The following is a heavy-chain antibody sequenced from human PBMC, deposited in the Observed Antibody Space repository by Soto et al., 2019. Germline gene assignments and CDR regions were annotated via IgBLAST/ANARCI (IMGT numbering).Heavy chain of an antibody. Sequence: EVQLLESGGGLVQPGGSLKLSCAASGFSFDSHSMRWVRQAPGKGLEWVAGISGSGYSKYHADSVRGRFTISRDNSWNTLNLQMNTLRAEDTALYYCAKSRGDSWSTYSFDAWGQGTVVTVSS. J-gene: IGHJ4*02. CDR3: AKSRGDSWSTYSFDA. CDR1: GFSFDSHS. D-gene: IGHD1-26*01. CDR2: ISGSGYSK. V-gene: IGHV3-23*01.